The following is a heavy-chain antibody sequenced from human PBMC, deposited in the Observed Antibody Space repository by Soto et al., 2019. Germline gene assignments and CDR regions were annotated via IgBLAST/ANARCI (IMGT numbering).Heavy chain of an antibody. CDR2: INAGNGNT. CDR3: ARGSTGWPYYFDY. J-gene: IGHJ4*02. D-gene: IGHD6-19*01. V-gene: IGHV1-3*01. CDR1: GYTFASYD. Sequence: GASVKVSCKASGYTFASYDINWVRQAPGQGLEWMGWINAGNGNTKYSQNFQYRVTITRDTSASTAYMELSSLRSEDTALYYCARGSTGWPYYFDYWGQGTLVTVSS.